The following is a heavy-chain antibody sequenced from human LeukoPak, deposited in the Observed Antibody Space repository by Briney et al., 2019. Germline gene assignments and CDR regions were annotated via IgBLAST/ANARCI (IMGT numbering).Heavy chain of an antibody. J-gene: IGHJ4*02. CDR1: GFTFSNYA. Sequence: GGSPRLSCAASGFTFSNYAMSWVRQAPGKGLEWVSAISGSGESTYYADSVKGRFTISRDNSKNTLYLQMSTVRADDTAVYYCAKASYGSGSYYTSLADWGQGTLVTVSS. V-gene: IGHV3-23*01. CDR3: AKASYGSGSYYTSLAD. CDR2: ISGSGEST. D-gene: IGHD3-10*01.